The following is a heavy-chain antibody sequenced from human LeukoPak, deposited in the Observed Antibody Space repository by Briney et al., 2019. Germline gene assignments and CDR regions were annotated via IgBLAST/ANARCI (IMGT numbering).Heavy chain of an antibody. V-gene: IGHV4-4*07. CDR1: GGSITSYY. Sequence: PSETLSLTCTVSGGSITSYYWSWIRQPAGKGLEWIGLIYTSGSTNYNPSLKSRVTMSVDTSKNQFSLKLSSVTAADTAVYYCAREIPSPYYYYYYMDVWGKGTTVTISS. CDR2: IYTSGST. J-gene: IGHJ6*03. D-gene: IGHD2-2*01. CDR3: AREIPSPYYYYYYMDV.